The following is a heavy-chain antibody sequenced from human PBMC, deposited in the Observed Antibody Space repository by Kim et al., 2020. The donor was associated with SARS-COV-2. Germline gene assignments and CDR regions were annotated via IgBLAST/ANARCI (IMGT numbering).Heavy chain of an antibody. J-gene: IGHJ4*02. CDR3: ANGRGFDH. Sequence: GGSLRLSCAASGLTFSSYSMTWVRQAPGKGLERVSIISTSGNTYYAETVKGRFTISRDNSKNTLYLQMNSLSAEDTAVYFCANGRGFDHWGQGTLVTVSS. V-gene: IGHV3-23*01. D-gene: IGHD3-10*01. CDR1: GLTFSSYS. CDR2: ISTSGNT.